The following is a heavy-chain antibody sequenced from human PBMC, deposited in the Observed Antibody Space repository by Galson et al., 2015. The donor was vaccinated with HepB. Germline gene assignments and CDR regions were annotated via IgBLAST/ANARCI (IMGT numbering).Heavy chain of an antibody. CDR1: GYTFTSYY. CDR3: ARGTGTFPPTTVTTGWFDP. D-gene: IGHD4-17*01. V-gene: IGHV1-46*01. J-gene: IGHJ5*02. Sequence: SVKVSCKASGYTFTSYYMHWVRQAPGQGLEWMGIINPSGGSTSYAQKFQGRVTITRDTSTSTVYMELSSLRSEDTAVYYCARGTGTFPPTTVTTGWFDPWGQGTLVTVSS. CDR2: INPSGGST.